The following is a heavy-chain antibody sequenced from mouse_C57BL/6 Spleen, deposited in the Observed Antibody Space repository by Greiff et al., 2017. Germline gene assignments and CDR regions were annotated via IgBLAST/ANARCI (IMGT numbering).Heavy chain of an antibody. CDR2: IYPGGGYT. V-gene: IGHV1-63*01. D-gene: IGHD2-1*01. CDR1: GYTFTNYW. J-gene: IGHJ4*01. CDR3: ALGGNFSMDY. Sequence: QVQLQQSGAELVRPGTSVKMSCKASGYTFTNYWIGWAKQRPGHGLEWIGDIYPGGGYTSYNEKFKGKATLAADKSSSTAYMQFSSLTSEDSAIYYCALGGNFSMDYWGQGTSVTVSS.